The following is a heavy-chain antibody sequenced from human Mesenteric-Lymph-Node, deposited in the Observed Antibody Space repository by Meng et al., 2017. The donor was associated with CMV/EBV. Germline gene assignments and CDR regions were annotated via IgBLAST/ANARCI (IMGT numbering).Heavy chain of an antibody. J-gene: IGHJ5*02. CDR3: ARDWGGVWGGRPGWFDP. Sequence: ASVKVSCKASGYTFTSYGISWVRQAPGQGLEWMGWISAYNGNTNYAQKLQGRVTMTTDTSTSTAYMELRSLSSVTAADTAVYYCARDWGGVWGGRPGWFDPWGQGTLVTVSS. CDR1: GYTFTSYG. D-gene: IGHD3-16*01. V-gene: IGHV1-18*01. CDR2: ISAYNGNT.